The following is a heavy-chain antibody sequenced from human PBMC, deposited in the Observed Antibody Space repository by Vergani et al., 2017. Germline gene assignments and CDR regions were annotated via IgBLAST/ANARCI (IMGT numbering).Heavy chain of an antibody. D-gene: IGHD2-2*01. CDR3: ARVGTSSNRDYFDY. CDR2: INPSGGST. V-gene: IGHV1-46*01. CDR1: GYTFTSYY. Sequence: QVQLVQSGAEVKKPGASVKVSCKASGYTFTSYYMHWVRQAPGQGLEWMGIINPSGGSTSYAQEFQGRVTMTRDTSISTAYMELSNLRSDDTAVYYCARVGTSSNRDYFDYWGQGTLVTVSS. J-gene: IGHJ4*02.